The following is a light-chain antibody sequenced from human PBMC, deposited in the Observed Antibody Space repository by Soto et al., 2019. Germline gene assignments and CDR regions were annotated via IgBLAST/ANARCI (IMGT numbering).Light chain of an antibody. CDR3: QQYNYWPPT. J-gene: IGKJ1*01. CDR2: VAS. Sequence: EIVMTQSPATLSVSPGERATLSCRASQSVSSDLAWYQQKPGQAPRLLIYVASTRATGIPARFSGSGSGTEFTLTISSLQSEDFAVYYCQQYNYWPPTFGQGTKV. CDR1: QSVSSD. V-gene: IGKV3-15*01.